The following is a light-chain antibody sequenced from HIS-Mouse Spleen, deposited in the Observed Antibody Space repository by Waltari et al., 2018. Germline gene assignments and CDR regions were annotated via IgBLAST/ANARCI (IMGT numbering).Light chain of an antibody. CDR2: DVS. J-gene: IGLJ3*02. CDR1: SSDVGGYNY. CDR3: CSYAGSYTWV. V-gene: IGLV2-11*01. Sequence: QSALTQPRSVSGSPGQSVTISCTGTSSDVGGYNYVSWYQQHPGKAPKLMIYDVSKRPSGVPDRFSGSKSGNTASLTISGLQAEDEADYYCCSYAGSYTWVLGGGIKLTVL.